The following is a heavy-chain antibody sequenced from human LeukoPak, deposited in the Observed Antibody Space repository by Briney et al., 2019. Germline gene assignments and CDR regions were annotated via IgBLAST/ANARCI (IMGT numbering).Heavy chain of an antibody. CDR2: YSGST. Sequence: SETLSLTCTVSGVSISNNYFYWARIRQPPGKGLELIGYSGSTFYNSSLKSRVTISADTSQNQFSLSLTSVTAADTAVYYCATLGLLRGAGFNLATHFDYWGQGTLVAVSS. CDR1: GVSISNNYFY. CDR3: ATLGLLRGAGFNLATHFDY. J-gene: IGHJ4*02. V-gene: IGHV4-39*01. D-gene: IGHD1-26*01.